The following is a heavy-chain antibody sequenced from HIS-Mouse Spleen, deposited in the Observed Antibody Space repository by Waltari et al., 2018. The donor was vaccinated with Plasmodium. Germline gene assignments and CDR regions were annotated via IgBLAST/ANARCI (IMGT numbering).Heavy chain of an antibody. Sequence: EVQLVESGGGLIQPGGSLRLSCAASGFTVSSNYMSWVRQAPGKGLELVSVIYSGCSTYYADSVKGRFTISRDNSKNTLYLQMNSLRAEDTAVYYCARGMKSSSSAFDIWGQGTMVTVSS. CDR3: ARGMKSSSSAFDI. D-gene: IGHD6-6*01. CDR1: GFTVSSNY. V-gene: IGHV3-53*01. J-gene: IGHJ3*02. CDR2: IYSGCST.